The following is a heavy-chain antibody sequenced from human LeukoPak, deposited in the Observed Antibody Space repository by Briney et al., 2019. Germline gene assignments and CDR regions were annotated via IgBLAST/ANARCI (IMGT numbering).Heavy chain of an antibody. CDR3: AKFQYSYGPPFDI. V-gene: IGHV3-30*18. Sequence: PGRSLRLSCAASGFTFSSYGMHWVRQAPGKGLEWVAVISYDGSNKYYADSVKGRFTISRDNSKNTLYLQMNSLRAEDTAVYYCAKFQYSYGPPFDIWGHGTMVTVSS. D-gene: IGHD5-18*01. J-gene: IGHJ3*02. CDR2: ISYDGSNK. CDR1: GFTFSSYG.